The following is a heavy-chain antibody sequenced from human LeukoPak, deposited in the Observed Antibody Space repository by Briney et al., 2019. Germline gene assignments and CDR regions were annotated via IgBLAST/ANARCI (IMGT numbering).Heavy chain of an antibody. CDR1: SDSISNSAYH. D-gene: IGHD6-19*01. CDR3: ARDGAWGDSSGWFGFDY. J-gene: IGHJ4*02. Sequence: SETLSLTCTVSSDSISNSAYHWGWIRHPPGRGLEWIGTIYYDRGTYYNPSLKSRVTISVDTSKNQFSLKLSSVTAADTAVYYCARDGAWGDSSGWFGFDYWGQGTLVTVSS. V-gene: IGHV4-39*07. CDR2: IYYDRGT.